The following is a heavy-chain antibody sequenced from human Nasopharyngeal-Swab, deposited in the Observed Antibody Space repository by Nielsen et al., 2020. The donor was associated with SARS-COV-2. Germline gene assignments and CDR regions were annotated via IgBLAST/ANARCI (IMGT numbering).Heavy chain of an antibody. Sequence: SETLSLTCTVSGGSISSSDYYWSWIRQPPGKGLEWIAYMSYSGSPYYNPSLKSRVTISVDTSKNQFSLKLRSVTAADTAVYYCARYCSSTNCHNWFDPWGQGTLVTVSS. D-gene: IGHD2-2*01. CDR1: GGSISSSDYY. CDR3: ARYCSSTNCHNWFDP. CDR2: MSYSGSP. V-gene: IGHV4-30-4*01. J-gene: IGHJ5*02.